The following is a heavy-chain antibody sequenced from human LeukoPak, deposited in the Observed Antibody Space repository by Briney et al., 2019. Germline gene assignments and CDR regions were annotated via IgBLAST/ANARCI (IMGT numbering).Heavy chain of an antibody. V-gene: IGHV3-48*03. CDR3: AKEPVFGGVIVAYLDY. J-gene: IGHJ4*02. Sequence: TGGSLRLSCAASGFTFSSYEMNWVRQAPGKGLEWVSYISSSGSTIYYADSVKGRFTISRDNAKNSLYLQMNSLRAEDTAVYYCAKEPVFGGVIVAYLDYWGQGTLVTVSS. CDR1: GFTFSSYE. D-gene: IGHD3-16*02. CDR2: ISSSGSTI.